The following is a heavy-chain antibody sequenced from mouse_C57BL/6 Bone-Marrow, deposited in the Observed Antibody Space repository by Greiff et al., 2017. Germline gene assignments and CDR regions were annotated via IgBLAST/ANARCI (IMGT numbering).Heavy chain of an antibody. CDR1: GFTFSSYG. D-gene: IGHD2-2*01. CDR2: ISSGGSYT. CDR3: ADGYAWFAY. J-gene: IGHJ3*01. V-gene: IGHV5-6*01. Sequence: EVQLLESGGDLVKPGASLKLSCAASGFTFSSYGMSWVRQTPDKRLEWVANISSGGSYTYYPDSVKGRFTISRDNAKTTLYLQMSSLKSEDTAMYYCADGYAWFAYWGQGTLVTVSA.